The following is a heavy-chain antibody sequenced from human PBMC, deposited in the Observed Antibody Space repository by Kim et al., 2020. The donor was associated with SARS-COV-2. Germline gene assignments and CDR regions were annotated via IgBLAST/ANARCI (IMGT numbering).Heavy chain of an antibody. D-gene: IGHD6-19*01. CDR3: ARMGSSGWFESAFDI. CDR1: SGSIINYY. CDR2: IYYSGST. Sequence: SETLSLTCTVSSGSIINYYWSWIRQPPGKGLEWIRYIYYSGSTNYNPSLKSRVTISVDTSKNQFSLKLNSVTAADTAVYYCARMGSSGWFESAFDIWGQGTMVTVSS. V-gene: IGHV4-59*01. J-gene: IGHJ3*02.